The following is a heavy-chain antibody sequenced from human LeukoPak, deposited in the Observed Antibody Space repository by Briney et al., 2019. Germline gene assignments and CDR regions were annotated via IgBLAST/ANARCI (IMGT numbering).Heavy chain of an antibody. CDR1: GFTFSSYG. CDR3: AKEKSGILGAFDY. J-gene: IGHJ4*02. CDR2: ISYDGSNK. V-gene: IGHV3-30*18. Sequence: PGGSLRLSCAASGFTFSSYGMHCVRQAPGKGLEWVAVISYDGSNKYYADSVKGRFTISRDNSKNTLYLQMNSLRAEDTAVYYCAKEKSGILGAFDYWGQGTLVTVSS. D-gene: IGHD3-16*01.